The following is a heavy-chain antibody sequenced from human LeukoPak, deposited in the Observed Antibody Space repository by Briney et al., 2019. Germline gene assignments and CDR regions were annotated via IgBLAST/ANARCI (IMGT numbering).Heavy chain of an antibody. CDR1: GGSISSSSYY. J-gene: IGHJ5*02. CDR3: ARGKGIAAALGFDP. Sequence: SETLSLTCTVSGGSISSSSYYWGWIRQPPGKGLEWIGSIYYSGSTYYNPSLKSRVTISIDTSKNQFSLKLSSVTAADTAVYYCARGKGIAAALGFDPWGQGTLVTVSS. V-gene: IGHV4-39*07. CDR2: IYYSGST. D-gene: IGHD6-13*01.